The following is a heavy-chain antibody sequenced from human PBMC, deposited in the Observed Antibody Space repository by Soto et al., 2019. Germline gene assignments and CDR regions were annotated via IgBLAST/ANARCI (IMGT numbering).Heavy chain of an antibody. J-gene: IGHJ6*02. V-gene: IGHV3-30-3*01. CDR3: ASPPTLYYYCGMDA. Sequence: QVQLVESGGGVVQPGRSLRLSCAASGFTFSSYAMQWVLQAPGKGLEWVAVISDDGSNTYYADSVKGRFTISRDNSKNPLSLKMNSPSAEDTAVYYCASPPTLYYYCGMDAWGQGTTVTVSS. CDR2: ISDDGSNT. CDR1: GFTFSSYA.